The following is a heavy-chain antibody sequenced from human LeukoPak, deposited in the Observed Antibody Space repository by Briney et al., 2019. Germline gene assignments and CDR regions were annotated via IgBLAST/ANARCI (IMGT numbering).Heavy chain of an antibody. CDR2: ISYDGGNK. Sequence: GRSLRLSCAASGFTFSSYGVHWVRQAPGKGLEWVAVISYDGGNKHYAGSVKGRFTISRDNSKNTLYLQMSSLRAEDTAVYYCAKDLLIATTTMGNYYHYYGMDVWGQGTTVTVS. V-gene: IGHV3-30*18. CDR3: AKDLLIATTTMGNYYHYYGMDV. D-gene: IGHD3-10*01. CDR1: GFTFSSYG. J-gene: IGHJ6*02.